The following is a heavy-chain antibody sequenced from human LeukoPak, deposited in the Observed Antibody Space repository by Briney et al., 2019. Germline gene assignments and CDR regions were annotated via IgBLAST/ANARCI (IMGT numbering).Heavy chain of an antibody. CDR2: IYYSGST. J-gene: IGHJ4*02. Sequence: PSETLSLTCTVSGGSISSYYWSWIRQPPGKGLKWIGYIYYSGSTNYNPSLKSRVTIPVDTSKNQFSLKLSSVTAADTAVYYCARLRGAAAGDWGQGTLVTVSS. CDR3: ARLRGAAAGD. D-gene: IGHD6-13*01. CDR1: GGSISSYY. V-gene: IGHV4-59*08.